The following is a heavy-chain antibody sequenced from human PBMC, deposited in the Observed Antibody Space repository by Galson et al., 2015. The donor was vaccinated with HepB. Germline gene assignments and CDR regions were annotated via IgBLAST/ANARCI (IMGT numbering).Heavy chain of an antibody. CDR1: GYSFSNYG. J-gene: IGHJ5*02. V-gene: IGHV1-18*04. D-gene: IGHD2-2*01. CDR2: ISAYDGDT. CDR3: ARAGWGSQSTRGWLEP. Sequence: SVKVSCKASGYSFSNYGVSWVRQAPGQGLEWMGWISAYDGDTYYVQNFQGRVTMTTDTSTSTVYMELRSLKSDDTAVYYRARAGWGSQSTRGWLEPWGQGTLVTVSS.